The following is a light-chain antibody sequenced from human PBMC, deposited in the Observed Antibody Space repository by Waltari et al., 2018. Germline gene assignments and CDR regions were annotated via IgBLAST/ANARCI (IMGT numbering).Light chain of an antibody. CDR1: SSNIGSTT. CDR3: AAWDDSLNGRV. CDR2: TNN. J-gene: IGLJ3*02. Sequence: QSVLTQPPSASGTPGQGVTISCSGSSSNIGSTTVSWYQQLPGTAPKLLIYTNNQRPSGVPDRFSGSKSGTSASLAISGLQSEDEADYYCAAWDDSLNGRVFGGGTKVTVL. V-gene: IGLV1-44*01.